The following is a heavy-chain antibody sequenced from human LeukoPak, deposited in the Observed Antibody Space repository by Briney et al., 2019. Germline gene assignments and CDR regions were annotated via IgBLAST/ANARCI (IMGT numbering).Heavy chain of an antibody. Sequence: SETLSLTCTVSGGSISSSSYYWGWIRQPPGKGLEWIGSIYYSGNSYYNPSLKSRVTMSVDRSKNQFSLKLSSVTAADTAVYYCARDGGYDFWSGYTDYWGQGTLVTVSS. V-gene: IGHV4-39*07. J-gene: IGHJ4*02. CDR2: IYYSGNS. D-gene: IGHD3-3*01. CDR1: GGSISSSSYY. CDR3: ARDGGYDFWSGYTDY.